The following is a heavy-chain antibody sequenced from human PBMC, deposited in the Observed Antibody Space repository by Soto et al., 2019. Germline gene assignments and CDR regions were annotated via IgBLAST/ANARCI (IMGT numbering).Heavy chain of an antibody. Sequence: QVQLVESGGGVVQPGRSLRLSCAASGFTFSSYGMHWVRQAPGKGLEWVAVIWYDGSNKYYADSVKGRFTISRDNSKNTLYLQMNSLRAEDTAVYYCARSVLLWFGGTLDVWGQGTTVTVSS. CDR3: ARSVLLWFGGTLDV. V-gene: IGHV3-33*01. D-gene: IGHD3-10*01. CDR2: IWYDGSNK. J-gene: IGHJ6*02. CDR1: GFTFSSYG.